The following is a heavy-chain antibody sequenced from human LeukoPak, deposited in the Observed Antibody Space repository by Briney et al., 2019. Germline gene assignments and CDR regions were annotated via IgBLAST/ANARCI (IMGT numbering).Heavy chain of an antibody. CDR3: ARVAGGYCYGYEDY. Sequence: GASVKVSCKASGYTFTTNGISWVRQAPGQGLEWMGWISTYSGDTNYAQNLQGRVTMTTDTAARTAYMELRSLRSDDTAMYYCARVAGGYCYGYEDYWGQGTLVTVSS. D-gene: IGHD5-18*01. J-gene: IGHJ4*02. V-gene: IGHV1-18*01. CDR1: GYTFTTNG. CDR2: ISTYSGDT.